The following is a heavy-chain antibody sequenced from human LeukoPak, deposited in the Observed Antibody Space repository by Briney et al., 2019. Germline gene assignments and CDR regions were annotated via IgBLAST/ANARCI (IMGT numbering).Heavy chain of an antibody. V-gene: IGHV3-21*06. CDR2: INSRSDTI. J-gene: IGHJ5*02. CDR1: GFTFSSYT. Sequence: GGSRRLSCAASGFTFSSYTMHWVRQAPGKGLDWVSSINSRSDTIFYAESVRGRFTISRDNVKNSLYLQLNSLRVEDTAIYYCARDVMVRNWFDPWGQGTLVTVSS. D-gene: IGHD3-10*01. CDR3: ARDVMVRNWFDP.